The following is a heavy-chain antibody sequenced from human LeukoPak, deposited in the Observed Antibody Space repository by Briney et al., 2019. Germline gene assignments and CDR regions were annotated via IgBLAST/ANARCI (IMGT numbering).Heavy chain of an antibody. J-gene: IGHJ4*02. D-gene: IGHD3-22*01. CDR3: ARAEGSYDSSGYYYSFDY. V-gene: IGHV3-21*01. CDR1: GFTFSSYS. Sequence: GGSLRLSCAASGFTFSSYSMNWVRQAPGKGLEWVSSIGSGSSYIYYADSVKGRFTISRDNAKNSLYLQMNSLRAEDTAVYYCARAEGSYDSSGYYYSFDYWGQGTLVTVSS. CDR2: IGSGSSYI.